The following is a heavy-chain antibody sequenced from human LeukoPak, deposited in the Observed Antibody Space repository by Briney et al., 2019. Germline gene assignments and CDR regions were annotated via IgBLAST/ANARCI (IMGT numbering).Heavy chain of an antibody. CDR3: ARDKTHSFDP. CDR1: GGSISSGGNY. D-gene: IGHD4-11*01. V-gene: IGHV4-31*03. CDR2: MYYSGST. J-gene: IGHJ5*02. Sequence: PSETLSLTCPVSGGSISSGGNYWSWIRQHPGKGLEWIGYMYYSGSTYYNPSLKFRVTISEDTSKNQFYLKLSSVTAADTALYYCARDKTHSFDPWGQGTLVTVSS.